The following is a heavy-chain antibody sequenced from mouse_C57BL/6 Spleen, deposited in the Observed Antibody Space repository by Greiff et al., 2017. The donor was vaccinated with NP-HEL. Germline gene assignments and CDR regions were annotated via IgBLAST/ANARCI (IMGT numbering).Heavy chain of an antibody. CDR1: GFTFSSYG. CDR2: ISSGGSYT. D-gene: IGHD4-1*01. V-gene: IGHV5-6*01. J-gene: IGHJ1*03. Sequence: EVQVVESGGDLVKPGGSLKLSCAASGFTFSSYGMSWVRQTPDKRLEWVATISSGGSYTYYPDSVKGRFTISRGNAKNTLYLQMSSLKSEDTAMYYCARHSHTGTGWYFDVWGTGTTVTVSS. CDR3: ARHSHTGTGWYFDV.